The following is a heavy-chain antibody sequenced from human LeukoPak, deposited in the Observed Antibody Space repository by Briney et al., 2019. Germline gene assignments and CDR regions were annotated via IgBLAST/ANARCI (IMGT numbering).Heavy chain of an antibody. CDR2: ISSSGSYI. CDR3: VRETTTIFGMVTYYFDY. J-gene: IGHJ4*02. CDR1: GFTFSSYS. V-gene: IGHV3-21*01. Sequence: GGSLRLSCAASGFTFSSYSMNWVRQAPGKGLQWVSSISSSGSYIYYADSVKGRFSISRDNAKNSLYLQMNSLRAEDTAVYYCVRETTTIFGMVTYYFDYWGQGTLVTVSS. D-gene: IGHD3-3*01.